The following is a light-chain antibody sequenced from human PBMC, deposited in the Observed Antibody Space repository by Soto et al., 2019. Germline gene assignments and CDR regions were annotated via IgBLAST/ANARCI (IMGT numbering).Light chain of an antibody. CDR1: QSVSSK. CDR2: GAS. V-gene: IGKV3-15*01. Sequence: ELVMTQSPATLSVSPGARATLSCRASQSVSSKLAWYQQKPGQAPRLLIYGASTRATGIPARFSGSGSATEYTLTISSLQSQDFSAYYCQQYNNWPPITFGQGTRLEIK. CDR3: QQYNNWPPIT. J-gene: IGKJ5*01.